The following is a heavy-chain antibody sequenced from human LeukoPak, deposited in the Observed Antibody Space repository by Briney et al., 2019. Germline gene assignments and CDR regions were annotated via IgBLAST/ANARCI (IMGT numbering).Heavy chain of an antibody. D-gene: IGHD2-15*01. Sequence: PGRSLRLSCAASGFTFSTYAMHWVRQAPGKGLEWLTVISYNGSHQYYSDSVRGRFTISRDNSKNTLYLQMNSLRAEDTAVYYCARQRRYCSGDSCYQRTFDFWGQGTLVTVSS. J-gene: IGHJ4*02. CDR3: ARQRRYCSGDSCYQRTFDF. CDR1: GFTFSTYA. CDR2: ISYNGSHQ. V-gene: IGHV3-30*04.